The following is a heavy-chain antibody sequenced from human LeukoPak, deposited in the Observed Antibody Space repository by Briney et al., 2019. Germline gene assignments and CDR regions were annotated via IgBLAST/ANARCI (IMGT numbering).Heavy chain of an antibody. D-gene: IGHD3-16*02. Sequence: GASVKVSCKASGYTFTGDYIYWVRQAPGQGLEWMGWINPNNGGTKYAQKFQGRVTMTRDTSISTAYMELSRLRSDDTAVYYCAREMSDYVWGSYRANDAFDIWGQGTMVTVSS. CDR2: INPNNGGT. J-gene: IGHJ3*02. CDR1: GYTFTGDY. V-gene: IGHV1-2*02. CDR3: AREMSDYVWGSYRANDAFDI.